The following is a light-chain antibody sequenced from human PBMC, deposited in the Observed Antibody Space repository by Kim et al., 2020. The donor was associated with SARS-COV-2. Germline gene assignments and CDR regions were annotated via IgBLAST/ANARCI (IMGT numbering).Light chain of an antibody. V-gene: IGKV3D-15*01. CDR2: GAS. CDR3: QEYNSWPRT. J-gene: IGKJ1*01. CDR1: QSVNTN. Sequence: SPGERATLSCRASQSVNTNLAWYQQKRGQAPRLIVYGASTRATGIPARFSGSGSGTEFTLTISSLQSEDFAVYYCQEYNSWPRTFGQGTKVDIK.